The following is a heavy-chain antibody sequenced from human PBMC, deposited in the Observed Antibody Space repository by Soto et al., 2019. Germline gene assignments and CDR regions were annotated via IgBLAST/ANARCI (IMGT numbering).Heavy chain of an antibody. CDR2: VYYSGST. CDR1: GASINNNDYY. J-gene: IGHJ2*01. CDR3: ARMSYFYDKWYFDL. V-gene: IGHV4-30-4*01. D-gene: IGHD3-22*01. Sequence: QLQESGPGLVMPSQTLSLTCTVSGASINNNDYYWSWIRQTPGKGLEWIGYVYYSGSTDYIPSLKSPLSMSIDKSQNQFTLKLNSVTAADTATYYCARMSYFYDKWYFDLWGRGTLVTVSS.